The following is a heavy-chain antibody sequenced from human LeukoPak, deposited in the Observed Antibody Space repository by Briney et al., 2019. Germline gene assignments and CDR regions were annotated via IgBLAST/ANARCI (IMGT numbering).Heavy chain of an antibody. Sequence: PSQTLSLTCTVSGGSISSGSYYWSWIRQPAGKGLEWIGRIYTSGSTNYNPSLKSRVTISVDTSKNQFSLKLRSVTAADTAVFYCARGRRITMVRGVISYYMDVWGKGTTVTVSS. J-gene: IGHJ6*03. CDR2: IYTSGST. V-gene: IGHV4-61*02. CDR3: ARGRRITMVRGVISYYMDV. D-gene: IGHD3-10*01. CDR1: GGSISSGSYY.